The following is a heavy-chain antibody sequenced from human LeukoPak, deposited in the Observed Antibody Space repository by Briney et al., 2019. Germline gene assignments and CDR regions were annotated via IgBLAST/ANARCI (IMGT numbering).Heavy chain of an antibody. Sequence: ASVKVSCKAPGYTFTSYYMHWVRQAPGQGLEWMGIINPSGCSTSYAQKFQGRVTMTRDTSTSTVYMELSSLRSEDTAVYYCARGLEAAGATDYWGQGTLVTVSS. CDR1: GYTFTSYY. CDR2: INPSGCST. CDR3: ARGLEAAGATDY. J-gene: IGHJ4*02. V-gene: IGHV1-46*01. D-gene: IGHD1-26*01.